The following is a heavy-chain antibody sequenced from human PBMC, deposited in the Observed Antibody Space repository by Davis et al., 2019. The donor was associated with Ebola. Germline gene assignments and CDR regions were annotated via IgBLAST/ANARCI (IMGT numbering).Heavy chain of an antibody. J-gene: IGHJ6*02. D-gene: IGHD6-6*01. V-gene: IGHV3-23*01. CDR2: ISGSGGST. CDR1: AFTFSSYA. Sequence: PGGSLRPSCAASAFTFSSYAMSWVRHAPGKGLEWVSAISGSGGSTYYADSVKGRFTISRDNSKNTLYLQMNSLRAEDTAVYYCAKDEQLVPRGMDVWGQGTTVTVSS. CDR3: AKDEQLVPRGMDV.